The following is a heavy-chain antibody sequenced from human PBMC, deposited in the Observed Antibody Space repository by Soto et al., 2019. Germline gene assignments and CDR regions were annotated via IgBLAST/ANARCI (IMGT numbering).Heavy chain of an antibody. CDR3: ARGEGYSSSSGDHYYYYGMDV. V-gene: IGHV1-46*01. J-gene: IGHJ6*02. CDR1: GYTFTSYY. Sequence: ASVKVSCKASGYTFTSYYMHWVRQAPGQGLEWMGIINPSGGSTSYAQKFQGRVTMTRDTSTSTVYMELSSLTSDDTAVYYCARGEGYSSSSGDHYYYYGMDVWGQGTTVTVSS. D-gene: IGHD6-6*01. CDR2: INPSGGST.